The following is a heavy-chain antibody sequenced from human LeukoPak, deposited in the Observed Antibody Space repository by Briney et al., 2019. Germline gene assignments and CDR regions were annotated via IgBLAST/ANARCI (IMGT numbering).Heavy chain of an antibody. J-gene: IGHJ5*02. CDR3: ARLGTITYRGGDCSSHNWFDP. CDR1: GGSISSYY. D-gene: IGHD2-21*02. Sequence: PSETLSLTCTVSGGSISSYYWSWIRQPPGKGLEWIGYVYYSGSTNYNPSLKSRVTISVDTSKNQFSLKLSSVTAADTAVYYCARLGTITYRGGDCSSHNWFDPWGQGTLVTVSS. CDR2: VYYSGST. V-gene: IGHV4-59*08.